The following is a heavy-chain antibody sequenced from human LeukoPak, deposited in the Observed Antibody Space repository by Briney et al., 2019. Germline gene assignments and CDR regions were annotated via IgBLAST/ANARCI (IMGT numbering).Heavy chain of an antibody. D-gene: IGHD3-10*01. CDR2: INPNSGGT. CDR3: ARAAWFGESDAFDI. V-gene: IGHV1-2*02. J-gene: IGHJ3*02. CDR1: GYTFTGYY. Sequence: LRASVNVSCKASGYTFTGYYMHWVRQAPGQGLEGMGWINPNSGGTNYAQKFQGRVTMTRDTSISTAYMELSRLRSDDTAVYYCARAAWFGESDAFDIWGQGTMVTVSS.